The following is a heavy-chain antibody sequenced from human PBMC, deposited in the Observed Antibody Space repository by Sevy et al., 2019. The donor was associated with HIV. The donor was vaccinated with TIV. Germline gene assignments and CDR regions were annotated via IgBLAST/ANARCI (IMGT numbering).Heavy chain of an antibody. D-gene: IGHD6-13*01. CDR2: IIPIFGTA. Sequence: ASVKVSCKASGGTFSSYAISWVRQAPGQGLEWMGGIIPIFGTANYAQKFQGRVTITADESTSTAYMELSSLGSEDTAVYYCARTMVEQQLAGALGYWGQGTLVTVSS. V-gene: IGHV1-69*13. J-gene: IGHJ4*02. CDR1: GGTFSSYA. CDR3: ARTMVEQQLAGALGY.